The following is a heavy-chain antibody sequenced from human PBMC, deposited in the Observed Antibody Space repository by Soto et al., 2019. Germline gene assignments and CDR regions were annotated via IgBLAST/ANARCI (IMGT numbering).Heavy chain of an antibody. CDR2: IYYSGRT. CDR1: GVSISSDGYY. Sequence: TLSLTCTASGVSISSDGYYWSWIRHHPGKRLEWIAYIYYSGRTYYNESVKSRVTISVDTSKNNFSLKLRSVSPEDTAVYYCASEVAQVIRFDSCGQGTLVTVYS. V-gene: IGHV4-31*03. D-gene: IGHD2-21*01. CDR3: ASEVAQVIRFDS. J-gene: IGHJ4*02.